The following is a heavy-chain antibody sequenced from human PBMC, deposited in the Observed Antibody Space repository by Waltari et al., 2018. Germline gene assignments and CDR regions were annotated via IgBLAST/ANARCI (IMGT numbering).Heavy chain of an antibody. V-gene: IGHV4-59*11. CDR3: ARDGGYGGNSNWCDP. Sequence: QVQLQESGPGLVKPSETLSLTCTVSGGSISSHYWSWIRQPPGKGLEWIGYIYYSGITNYNPSLKRRVTISVDTSKNQCSLKLSSVTAADTAVYYCARDGGYGGNSNWCDPWGQGTLVTVSS. CDR2: IYYSGIT. D-gene: IGHD2-2*01. CDR1: GGSISSHY. J-gene: IGHJ5*02.